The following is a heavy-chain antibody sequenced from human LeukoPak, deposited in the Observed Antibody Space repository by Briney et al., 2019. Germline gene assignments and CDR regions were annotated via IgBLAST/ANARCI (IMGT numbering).Heavy chain of an antibody. D-gene: IGHD3-22*01. V-gene: IGHV1-24*01. CDR2: FDPEDGET. Sequence: ASVKVSCKASGYTLTSYYMHWVRQAPGKGLEWMGGFDPEDGETIYAQKFQGRVTMTEDTSTDTAYMELSSLRSEDTAVYYCATHAPTYYYDSSGYYYVWGQGTLVTVSS. CDR3: ATHAPTYYYDSSGYYYV. CDR1: GYTLTSYY. J-gene: IGHJ4*02.